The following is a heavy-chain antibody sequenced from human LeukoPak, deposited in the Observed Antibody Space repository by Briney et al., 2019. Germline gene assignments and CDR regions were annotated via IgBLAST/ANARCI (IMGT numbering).Heavy chain of an antibody. CDR3: AKGGAYYYDSSGYFSI. V-gene: IGHV3-23*01. Sequence: AGESLRLSCAASGFTFSSYAMSWVRQAPGKGLEWVSAISGSGGSTYYADSVKGRFTISRDNSKNTLYLQMNSLRAEDTAVYYCAKGGAYYYDSSGYFSIWGQGTMVTVSS. J-gene: IGHJ3*02. CDR1: GFTFSSYA. CDR2: ISGSGGST. D-gene: IGHD3-22*01.